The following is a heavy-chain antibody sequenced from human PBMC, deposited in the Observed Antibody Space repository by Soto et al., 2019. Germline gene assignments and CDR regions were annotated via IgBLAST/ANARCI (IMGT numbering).Heavy chain of an antibody. J-gene: IGHJ6*02. D-gene: IGHD2-2*01. Sequence: SETLSLTCSVSGVSVSSDIYYWSWIRHHPGKGLEWIGYIYYSGNTYYNPSLGGRVTISLDTSKNHFSLRLRSVTPADTAVYYCARYPVVVVPAANYGLDGGGQGTTVNVSS. CDR1: GVSVSSDIYY. CDR2: IYYSGNT. CDR3: ARYPVVVVPAANYGLDG. V-gene: IGHV4-31*03.